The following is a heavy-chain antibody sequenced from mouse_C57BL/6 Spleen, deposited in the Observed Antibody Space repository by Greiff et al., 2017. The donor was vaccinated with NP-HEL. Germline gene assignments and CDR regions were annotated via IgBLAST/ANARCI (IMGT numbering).Heavy chain of an antibody. CDR3: VREGDYYGSSFYYFDY. CDR1: GFSFNTYA. D-gene: IGHD1-1*01. V-gene: IGHV10-1*01. J-gene: IGHJ2*01. CDR2: IRSKSNNYAT. Sequence: EVKLVESGGGLVQPKGSLKLSCAASGFSFNTYAMNWVRQAPGKGLEWVARIRSKSNNYATYYADSVKDRFTISRDDSESMLYLQMNNLKTEDTAMYYCVREGDYYGSSFYYFDYWGQGTTLTVSS.